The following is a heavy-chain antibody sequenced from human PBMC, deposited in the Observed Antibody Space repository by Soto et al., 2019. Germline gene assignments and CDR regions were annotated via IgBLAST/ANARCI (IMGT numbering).Heavy chain of an antibody. D-gene: IGHD5-18*01. J-gene: IGHJ5*02. CDR2: IPYSGST. Sequence: QVQLQESGPGLVKPSQTLSLTCTVSGGSISSGDYYWSWIRQPPGKGLEWSGYIPYSGSTYYNPSLKSRVTMSVDTSKNQFSLKLSSVTAADTAVYYCAREDRYSYGINWFDPWGQGTLVTVSS. V-gene: IGHV4-30-4*01. CDR1: GGSISSGDYY. CDR3: AREDRYSYGINWFDP.